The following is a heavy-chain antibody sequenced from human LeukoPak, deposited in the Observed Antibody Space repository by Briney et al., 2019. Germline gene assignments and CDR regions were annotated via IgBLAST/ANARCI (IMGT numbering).Heavy chain of an antibody. V-gene: IGHV1-2*06. D-gene: IGHD3-22*01. CDR3: ARPTYYYDSSGYYRVTPDAFDI. J-gene: IGHJ3*02. Sequence: ASVKVSCKASGYTFTGYYMHWVRQAPGQGLEWMGRINPNSGGTNYAQKFQGRVTMTRDTSISTAYMELSRLRSDDTAVYYCARPTYYYDSSGYYRVTPDAFDIWGQGTMVTVSS. CDR1: GYTFTGYY. CDR2: INPNSGGT.